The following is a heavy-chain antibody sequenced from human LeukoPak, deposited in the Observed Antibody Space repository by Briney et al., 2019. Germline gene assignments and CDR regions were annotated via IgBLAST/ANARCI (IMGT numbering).Heavy chain of an antibody. Sequence: PSETLSLTCTVSGGSISSYYWNWIRQPPGKGLEWIGYIHHSGVTYYNPSLMSRVTISLDRSKNQFSLKLTSVTAADTAVYYCAAPLLLCSGGGCYSDALDIWGQGTMVTVSS. CDR1: GGSISSYY. V-gene: IGHV4-59*04. D-gene: IGHD2-15*01. CDR3: AAPLLLCSGGGCYSDALDI. CDR2: IHHSGVT. J-gene: IGHJ3*02.